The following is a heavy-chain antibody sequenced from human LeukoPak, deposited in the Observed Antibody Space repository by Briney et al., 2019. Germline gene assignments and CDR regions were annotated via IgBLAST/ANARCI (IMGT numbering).Heavy chain of an antibody. J-gene: IGHJ6*03. CDR3: AREGELYYYYYYMDV. CDR2: ISYDGSNK. CDR1: GFTFSSYG. D-gene: IGHD1-7*01. Sequence: GGSLRLSCAASGFTFSSYGMHWVRQAPGKGLEWVAVISYDGSNKYYADSVKGRFTISRDNSKNSLYLQMNSLRAEDTAVYYCAREGELYYYYYYMDVWGKGTTVTISS. V-gene: IGHV3-30*03.